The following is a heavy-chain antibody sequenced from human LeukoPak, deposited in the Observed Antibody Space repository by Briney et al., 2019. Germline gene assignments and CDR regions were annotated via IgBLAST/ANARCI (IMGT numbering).Heavy chain of an antibody. CDR3: AREGLIAAGLLDY. J-gene: IGHJ4*02. CDR2: IWYDGSNK. V-gene: IGHV3-33*01. Sequence: GGSXXXXXAASGFTFSSYGMHWVRXAPGKGLXGXAVIWYDGSNKYYADSVKGRFTISRDNSKNTLYLQMNSLRAEDTAAYYCAREGLIAAGLLDYWGQGTLVTVSS. CDR1: GFTFSSYG. D-gene: IGHD6-13*01.